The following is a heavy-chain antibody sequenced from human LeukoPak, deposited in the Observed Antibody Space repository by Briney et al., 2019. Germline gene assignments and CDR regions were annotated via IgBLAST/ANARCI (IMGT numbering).Heavy chain of an antibody. V-gene: IGHV1-18*04. CDR3: ASGDYGDYVFDY. Sequence: ASLKVSCTASGYTFSSYGINWVRQAPGQGLEWMGWLSAYNGNTNYAHKLQGRVTLTRNTSKSTAYMELRSLRSDDTAVYYCASGDYGDYVFDYWGQGTLVNVSS. D-gene: IGHD4-17*01. CDR1: GYTFSSYG. J-gene: IGHJ4*02. CDR2: LSAYNGNT.